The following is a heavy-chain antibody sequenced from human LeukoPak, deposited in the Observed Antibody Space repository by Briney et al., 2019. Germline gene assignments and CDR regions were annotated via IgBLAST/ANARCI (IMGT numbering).Heavy chain of an antibody. V-gene: IGHV1-69*13. CDR1: GGTFSSYA. Sequence: SAKVSCKASGGTFSSYAISWVRQAPGQGLEWMGGIILIFGTANYAQKFQGRVTITADESTSTAYMELSSLRSEDTAVYYCAREVNGDSFDYWGQGTLVTVSS. CDR3: AREVNGDSFDY. D-gene: IGHD4-17*01. CDR2: IILIFGTA. J-gene: IGHJ4*02.